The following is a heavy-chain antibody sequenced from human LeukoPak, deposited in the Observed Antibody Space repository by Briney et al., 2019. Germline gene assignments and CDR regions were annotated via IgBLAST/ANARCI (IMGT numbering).Heavy chain of an antibody. CDR1: GGSITSRNYF. V-gene: IGHV4-39*01. CDR3: ARGATYGWQFDF. J-gene: IGHJ4*02. CDR2: IYYSGNT. D-gene: IGHD6-19*01. Sequence: PSETLSLTCSVSGGSITSRNYFWGWIRQPPGKGLEWIGSIYYSGNTLYNPSLKGRVTKSVDTSKNQVSLKLSSVTAADSAVYYCARGATYGWQFDFWGQGTLVSVSS.